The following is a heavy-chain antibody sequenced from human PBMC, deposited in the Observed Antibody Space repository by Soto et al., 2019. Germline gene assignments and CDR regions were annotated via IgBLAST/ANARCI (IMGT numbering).Heavy chain of an antibody. CDR2: IIPILGIA. Sequence: QVQLVQSGAEEKKPGSSVKVSCKASGGTFSSYTISWVRQAPGQGLEWMRRIIPILGIANYAQKFQGRVTITADKSTSTAYMELSSLRSEDTAVYYCARENSSGWYSWFDPWGQGTLVTVSS. CDR1: GGTFSSYT. D-gene: IGHD6-19*01. CDR3: ARENSSGWYSWFDP. V-gene: IGHV1-69*08. J-gene: IGHJ5*02.